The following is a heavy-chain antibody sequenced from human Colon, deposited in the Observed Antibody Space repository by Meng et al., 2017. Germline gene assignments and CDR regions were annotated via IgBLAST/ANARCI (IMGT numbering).Heavy chain of an antibody. D-gene: IGHD3-3*01. V-gene: IGHV1-3*04. CDR3: ATDFSPRGDY. Sequence: QVQLVQSGAAVKKPGASVKVSCRAFGYSFTTYSMHWVRQAPGQGLEWLGWINTANGNAVYSETFQGRLTITRDASASTVNMKLSSLGSEDTAVYYCATDFSPRGDYWGQGTLVTVSS. J-gene: IGHJ4*02. CDR1: GYSFTTYS. CDR2: INTANGNA.